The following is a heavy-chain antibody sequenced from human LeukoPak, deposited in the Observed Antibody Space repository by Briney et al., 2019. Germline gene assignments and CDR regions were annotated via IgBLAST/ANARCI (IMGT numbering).Heavy chain of an antibody. D-gene: IGHD3-10*01. CDR2: ISSSSGYI. Sequence: GGSLRLSCAASGFTFRNYGMNWVRQAPGKGLEWLSSISSSSGYIYYTDSLKGRFTISRDNAKNSLYLQMNSLRGEDTAVYYCARVIQSSGSSDYWGQGTLVTVSS. CDR1: GFTFRNYG. V-gene: IGHV3-21*01. J-gene: IGHJ4*02. CDR3: ARVIQSSGSSDY.